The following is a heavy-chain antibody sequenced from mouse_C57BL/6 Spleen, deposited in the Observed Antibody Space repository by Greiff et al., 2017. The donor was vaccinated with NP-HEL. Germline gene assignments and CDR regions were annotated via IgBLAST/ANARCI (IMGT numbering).Heavy chain of an antibody. CDR2: ISYDGSN. CDR3: ARGDYYDYDWFAY. V-gene: IGHV3-6*01. D-gene: IGHD2-4*01. Sequence: ESGPGLVKPSQSLSLTCSVTGYSITSGYYWNWIRQFPGNKLEWMGYISYDGSNNYNPSLKNRISITRDTSKNQFFLKLNSVTTEDTATYYCARGDYYDYDWFAYWGQGTLVTVSA. J-gene: IGHJ3*01. CDR1: GYSITSGYY.